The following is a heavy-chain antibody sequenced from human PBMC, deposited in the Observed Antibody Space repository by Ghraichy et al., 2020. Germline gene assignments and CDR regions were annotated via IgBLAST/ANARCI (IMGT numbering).Heavy chain of an antibody. CDR3: ARGHNDFWRGYRHWFDP. Sequence: GGSLRLSCAASGFTFSAHDMHWVRQVPGKGLEWVATIGTAGDTHYSASVKGRFIISRENAENSLYLLMNSLRAGDTAVYYCARGHNDFWRGYRHWFDPWGQGTLVTISS. CDR1: GFTFSAHD. D-gene: IGHD3-3*01. V-gene: IGHV3-13*01. CDR2: IGTAGDT. J-gene: IGHJ5*02.